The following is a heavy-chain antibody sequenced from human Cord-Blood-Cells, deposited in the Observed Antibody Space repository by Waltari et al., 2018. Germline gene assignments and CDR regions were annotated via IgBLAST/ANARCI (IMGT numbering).Heavy chain of an antibody. CDR1: GGSISSGSYY. V-gene: IGHV4-61*09. Sequence: QVQLQESGPGLVKPSQTLSLTCTVSGGSISSGSYYWSWIRQPAGKGLEWIGYIYTRGSTNHNPSLTTRVTISVDTSKNQFSLKQSSVTAADTAVYYCARVYNWTYYFDYWGQGTLVTVSS. D-gene: IGHD1-20*01. J-gene: IGHJ4*02. CDR3: ARVYNWTYYFDY. CDR2: IYTRGST.